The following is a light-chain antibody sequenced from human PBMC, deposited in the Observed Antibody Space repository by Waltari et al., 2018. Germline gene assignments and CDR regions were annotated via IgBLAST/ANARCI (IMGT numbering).Light chain of an antibody. CDR2: EAS. V-gene: IGKV1-6*01. J-gene: IGKJ2*01. CDR1: QDIIND. Sequence: AVQMTQSPSSLSASVGDRVTITCRASQDIINDLGWFQQKPGKARNLLIYEASILPSGVPSRFSGSGSGTYFTLTISSLEPDDSATYYCQQDYSYPHTFGQGTKLEI. CDR3: QQDYSYPHT.